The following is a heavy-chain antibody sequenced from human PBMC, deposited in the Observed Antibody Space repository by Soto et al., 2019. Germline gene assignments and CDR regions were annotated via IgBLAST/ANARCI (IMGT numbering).Heavy chain of an antibody. J-gene: IGHJ4*02. CDR3: AKGRDYGCNYLDY. Sequence: GGSLRLSCEASGFTFSSYAMNWVRQAPGKGLEWVSGISSSGGTTYTNDADSVKGRFTISRDNSQNTLYLHIHSLRAEDTAVYYCAKGRDYGCNYLDYWGQGTLVTVSS. CDR1: GFTFSSYA. V-gene: IGHV3-23*01. D-gene: IGHD4-17*01. CDR2: ISSSGGTT.